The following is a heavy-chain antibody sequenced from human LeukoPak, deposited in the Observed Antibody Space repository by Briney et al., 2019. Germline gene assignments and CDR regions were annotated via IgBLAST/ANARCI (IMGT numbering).Heavy chain of an antibody. J-gene: IGHJ4*02. Sequence: SETLSLTCTVSGGSISGSSYYWGWIRQPPGKGLEWIGSIYYSGSTYYNPSLKSRVTISVDTSKNQFSLKLSSVTAADTAVYYCARLEERLGYYFDYWGQGTLVTVSS. CDR3: ARLEERLGYYFDY. CDR1: GGSISGSSYY. D-gene: IGHD5-24*01. CDR2: IYYSGST. V-gene: IGHV4-39*01.